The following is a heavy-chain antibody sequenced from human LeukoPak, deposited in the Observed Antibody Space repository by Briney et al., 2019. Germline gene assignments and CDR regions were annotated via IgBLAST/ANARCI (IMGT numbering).Heavy chain of an antibody. V-gene: IGHV1-2*02. Sequence: ASVKVSCKASGYTFLKYWMHWVRQAPGQGLEWMGWINPNTGATDSAQKFQGRVTMTRDTSISAAYMELSRLGSDDTAVYYCATVRNAGRFDPWGQGTLVTVPS. CDR3: ATVRNAGRFDP. D-gene: IGHD2-8*01. CDR1: GYTFLKYW. J-gene: IGHJ5*02. CDR2: INPNTGAT.